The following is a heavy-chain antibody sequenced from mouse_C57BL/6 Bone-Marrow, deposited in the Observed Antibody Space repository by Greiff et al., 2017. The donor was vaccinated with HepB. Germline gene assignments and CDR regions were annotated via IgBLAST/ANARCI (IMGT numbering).Heavy chain of an antibody. CDR2: INPSSGYT. CDR3: AQDSSYAMDY. Sequence: VQLQQSGAELAKPGASVKLSCKASGYTFTSYWMHWVKQRPGQGLEWIGYINPSSGYTKYNQKFKDKATLTIYKSSSTAYMQLSSLTYDDSAVYYCAQDSSYAMDYWGQGTSVTVSA. CDR1: GYTFTSYW. V-gene: IGHV1-7*01. J-gene: IGHJ4*01. D-gene: IGHD3-2*02.